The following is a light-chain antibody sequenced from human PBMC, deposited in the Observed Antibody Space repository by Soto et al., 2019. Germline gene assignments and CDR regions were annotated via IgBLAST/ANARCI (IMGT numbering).Light chain of an antibody. J-gene: IGLJ3*02. CDR1: SSDVGGYNY. Sequence: QSALTQPASVSGSPGQSITISCTGTSSDVGGYNYVSWYQQHPGKAPKLMIYEVSNRPSGVSNRFSGSKSGNTASLTISGLQTEVEDDYLCSSYTSSSPCVFGGGTKLTVL. CDR3: SSYTSSSPCV. V-gene: IGLV2-14*01. CDR2: EVS.